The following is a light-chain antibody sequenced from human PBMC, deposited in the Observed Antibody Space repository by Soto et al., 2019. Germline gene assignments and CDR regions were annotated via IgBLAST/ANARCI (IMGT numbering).Light chain of an antibody. J-gene: IGKJ2*01. Sequence: DIQMTQSPSSLSASVGDRVTITCRASQSIYSSLNWYHQKPRKATRLLIYAASNLQSGVPSRFSGSGSGTDFTLSISSLQPEDFATYYCQQSYSAPYTFGQGTKLEI. CDR2: AAS. V-gene: IGKV1-39*01. CDR1: QSIYSS. CDR3: QQSYSAPYT.